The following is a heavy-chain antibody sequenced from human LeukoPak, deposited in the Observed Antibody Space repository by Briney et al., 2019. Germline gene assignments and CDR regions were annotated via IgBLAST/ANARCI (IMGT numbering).Heavy chain of an antibody. D-gene: IGHD6-13*01. CDR3: ARLHFAAAEEFDP. CDR1: GGSISGYY. J-gene: IGHJ5*02. V-gene: IGHV4-59*08. CDR2: IHYTGYT. Sequence: SETLSLICTVSGGSISGYYWSWIRQPPGKRLEWVGYIHYTGYTNYNPSLRSRVTMSVDTSKNQFSLTLRSVTAADTAVYYCARLHFAAAEEFDPWGQGTLVTVSS.